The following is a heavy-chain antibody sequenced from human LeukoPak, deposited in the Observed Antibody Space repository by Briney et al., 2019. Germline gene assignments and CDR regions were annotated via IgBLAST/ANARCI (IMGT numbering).Heavy chain of an antibody. V-gene: IGHV4-31*03. CDR2: IYYSGST. CDR3: ARVTRRNWFDP. Sequence: SQTLSLTCIVSGGSISSGGYYWSWIRQHPGKGLEWIGYIYYSGSTYYNPSLKSRVTISVDTSKNQFSLKLSSVTAADTAVYYCARVTRRNWFDPWGQGTLVTVSS. CDR1: GGSISSGGYY. J-gene: IGHJ5*02.